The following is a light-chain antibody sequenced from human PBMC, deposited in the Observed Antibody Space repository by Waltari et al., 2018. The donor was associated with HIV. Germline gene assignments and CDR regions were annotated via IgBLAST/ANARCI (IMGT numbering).Light chain of an antibody. CDR2: SNY. J-gene: IGLJ3*02. Sequence: QSVLTQPPSVSGTPGQTVTISCSGSTSNIETEALYWYQQPPGTAPKLLIYSNYNRPSGVSDRFSCSKSGASASLVISGLRSEDEAHYYCVSYDSRLDERLFGGGTKLTVL. V-gene: IGLV1-47*01. CDR3: VSYDSRLDERL. CDR1: TSNIETEA.